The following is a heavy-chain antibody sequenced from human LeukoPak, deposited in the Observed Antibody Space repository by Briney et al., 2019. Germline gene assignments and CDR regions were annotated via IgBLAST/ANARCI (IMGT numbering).Heavy chain of an antibody. CDR2: ILWNGGST. V-gene: IGHV3-20*04. CDR3: ARVVSWWGLPSANWFDP. D-gene: IGHD1-26*01. Sequence: SGGSLSLSCAASGFTFDVYGMGWVRQAPGKGLEWVACILWNGGSTGYADSVKGRFTISRDNAKNSLYLQMNSLRAEDTALYYCARVVSWWGLPSANWFDPWGQGTLVTVSS. J-gene: IGHJ5*02. CDR1: GFTFDVYG.